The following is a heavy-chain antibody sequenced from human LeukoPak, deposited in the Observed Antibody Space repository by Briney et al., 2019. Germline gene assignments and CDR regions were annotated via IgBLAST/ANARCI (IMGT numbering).Heavy chain of an antibody. CDR1: GFSFSSYS. CDR2: ITSSSSTM. J-gene: IGHJ4*02. CDR3: ARKSGSSGYPFDY. Sequence: GGSLRLSCAASGFSFSSYSMNWVRQAPGKGLEWVSYITSSSSTMYYADAVKGRFAISRDNAKNSLYLQMNSLRAEDTAVYYCARKSGSSGYPFDYWGQGTLVTVSS. V-gene: IGHV3-48*01. D-gene: IGHD3-22*01.